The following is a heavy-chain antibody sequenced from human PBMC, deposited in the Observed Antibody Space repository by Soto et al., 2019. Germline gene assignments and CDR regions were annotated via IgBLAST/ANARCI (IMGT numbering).Heavy chain of an antibody. D-gene: IGHD6-6*01. J-gene: IGHJ6*02. CDR1: GFTFSSYG. V-gene: IGHV3-30*18. CDR3: AKDFTAHRLAAQYYYYGMDV. CDR2: ISYDGSNK. Sequence: GGSLRLSCAASGFTFSSYGMHWVRQAPGKGLEWVAVISYDGSNKYYADSVKGRFTISRDNSKNTLYLQMNSLRAEDTAVYYCAKDFTAHRLAAQYYYYGMDVWGQGTTVTVSS.